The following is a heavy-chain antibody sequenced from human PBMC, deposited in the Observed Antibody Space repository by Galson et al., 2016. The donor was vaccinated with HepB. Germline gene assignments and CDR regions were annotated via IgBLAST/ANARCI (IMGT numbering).Heavy chain of an antibody. D-gene: IGHD3-16*02. Sequence: SVKVSCKASGFTFSSSTVQWVRQARGKRLEWIGWIGVGSGDISYAQKFQDRVTITSDTSTSTAYMELSSLRSEDTAVYYGAADYHYTHFDPWGQGTLVTVSS. V-gene: IGHV1-58*01. J-gene: IGHJ5*02. CDR1: GFTFSSST. CDR2: IGVGSGDI. CDR3: AADYHYTHFDP.